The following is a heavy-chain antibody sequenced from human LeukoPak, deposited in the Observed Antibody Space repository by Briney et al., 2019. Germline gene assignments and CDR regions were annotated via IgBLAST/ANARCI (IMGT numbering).Heavy chain of an antibody. J-gene: IGHJ4*02. D-gene: IGHD3-22*01. CDR2: IYYSGST. CDR1: GGSISSSSYY. CDR3: ARLYYDSSGYYQICYFDY. V-gene: IGHV4-39*01. Sequence: SETLSLTCTVSGGSISSSSYYWGWIRQPPGKVLEWIGSIYYSGSTYYNPSLKSRVTISVDTSKNQFSLNLSSVTAADTAVYYCARLYYDSSGYYQICYFDYWGQGTLVTVSS.